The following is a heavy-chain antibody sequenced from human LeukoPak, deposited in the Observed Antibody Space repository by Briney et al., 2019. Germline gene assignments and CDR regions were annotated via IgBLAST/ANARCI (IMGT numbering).Heavy chain of an antibody. CDR2: FDPEDGET. CDR1: GYTLTELS. Sequence: ASVKVSCKVSGYTLTELSMHWVRQAPGKGLEWMGGFDPEDGETIYAQKFQGRVTMTEDTSTDTAYMELSSLRSEDTAVYYCAILWPQRDYYYYYYMDVWGKGTTVTVSS. V-gene: IGHV1-24*01. CDR3: AILWPQRDYYYYYYMDV. J-gene: IGHJ6*03. D-gene: IGHD1-1*01.